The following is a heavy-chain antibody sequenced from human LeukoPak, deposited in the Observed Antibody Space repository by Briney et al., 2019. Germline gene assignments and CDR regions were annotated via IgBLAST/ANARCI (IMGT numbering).Heavy chain of an antibody. CDR1: GGSISSYY. CDR3: ARGVTGRILYYYYMDV. D-gene: IGHD2-15*01. V-gene: IGHV4-59*01. Sequence: PSETLSLTCTVSGGSISSYYWSWIRQPPGKGLEWIGYIYYSGSTNYNPSLKSRVTISVDTSKNQFSLKLSSVTAADTAVYYCARGVTGRILYYYYMDVWGKGTTVTVSS. J-gene: IGHJ6*03. CDR2: IYYSGST.